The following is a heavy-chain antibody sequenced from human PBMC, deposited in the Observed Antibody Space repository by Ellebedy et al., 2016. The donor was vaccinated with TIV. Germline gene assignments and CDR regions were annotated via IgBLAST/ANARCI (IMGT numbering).Heavy chain of an antibody. CDR3: ARDPGGYSGYDVSGGGDYYYYGMDV. J-gene: IGHJ6*02. Sequence: GESLKISCAASGFTFSSYAMHWVRQAPGKGLEWVAVISYDGSNKYYADSVKGRFTISRDNSKNTLYLQMNSLRAEDAAVYYCARDPGGYSGYDVSGGGDYYYYGMDVWGQGTTVTVSS. V-gene: IGHV3-30-3*01. D-gene: IGHD5-12*01. CDR1: GFTFSSYA. CDR2: ISYDGSNK.